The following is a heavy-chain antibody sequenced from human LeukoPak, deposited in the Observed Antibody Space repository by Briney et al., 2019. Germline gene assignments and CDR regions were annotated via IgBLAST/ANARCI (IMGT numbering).Heavy chain of an antibody. D-gene: IGHD5-18*01. CDR2: IYYSGSA. CDR3: ARSRGYSYGTTFLDY. J-gene: IGHJ4*02. V-gene: IGHV4-39*07. Sequence: SETLSLTCTVSGDSISSSSYYWGWIRQSPGKGLEWIGSIYYSGSAYYNPSLKSRVTISVDTSKNQFSLKLSSVTAADTAVYYCARSRGYSYGTTFLDYWGQGTLVTVSS. CDR1: GDSISSSSYY.